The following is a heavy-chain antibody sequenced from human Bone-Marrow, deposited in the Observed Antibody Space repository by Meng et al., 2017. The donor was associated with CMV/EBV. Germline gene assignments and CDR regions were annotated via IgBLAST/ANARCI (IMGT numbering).Heavy chain of an antibody. Sequence: GESLKISCAASGFTFSSYTMHWVRQAPGKGLEWVAIISYDGINKFYADSVKGRFTISRDNSKNSLYLQMNSLRAEDTAVYYCARAGIVVVPAAIPHRAFDIWGQGTMVTVSS. CDR3: ARAGIVVVPAAIPHRAFDI. V-gene: IGHV3-30*04. CDR1: GFTFSSYT. D-gene: IGHD2-2*01. CDR2: ISYDGINK. J-gene: IGHJ3*02.